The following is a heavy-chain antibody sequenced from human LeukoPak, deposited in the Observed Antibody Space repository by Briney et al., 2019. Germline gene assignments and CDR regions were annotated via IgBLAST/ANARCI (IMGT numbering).Heavy chain of an antibody. CDR1: GFTFVNYG. D-gene: IGHD2-2*03. Sequence: GGSLRLSCAASGFTFVNYGFHWVRQAPVKALEWVAFISYNGNQKYGDSVKGRFTISRDNSKNTLFLQVNGLRPEDTAVYYCARDPLDISRWTNAFDIWGQGTMVSVSS. CDR3: ARDPLDISRWTNAFDI. CDR2: ISYNGNQ. V-gene: IGHV3-30-3*01. J-gene: IGHJ3*02.